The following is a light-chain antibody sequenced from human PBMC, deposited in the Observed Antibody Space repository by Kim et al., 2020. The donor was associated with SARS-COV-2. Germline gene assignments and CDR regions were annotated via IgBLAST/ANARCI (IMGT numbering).Light chain of an antibody. Sequence: GYPGERATGSCRASQSVSSRLAWYQQRPGQALRLLIYGASTRATDIPARFSGRESGTEFTLTITGLQSEDFAVYYCQQYDNWPPTFGQGTKVDIK. CDR1: QSVSSR. V-gene: IGKV3-15*01. CDR2: GAS. J-gene: IGKJ1*01. CDR3: QQYDNWPPT.